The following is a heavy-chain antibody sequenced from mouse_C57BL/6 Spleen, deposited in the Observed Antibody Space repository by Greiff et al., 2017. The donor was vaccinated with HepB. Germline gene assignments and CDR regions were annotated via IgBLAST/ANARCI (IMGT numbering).Heavy chain of an antibody. V-gene: IGHV1-34*01. J-gene: IGHJ4*01. D-gene: IGHD2-4*01. CDR2: IYPNNGGN. Sequence: EVQLQQSGPELVKPGASVTMSCKASGYTFTDYYMHWVKQSHGKRLEWIGYIYPNNGGNGYNQKFKGKSTLTVAKSSSTAYMELRSLTSEDSTVYYCARSVAIYYDYDDGYYAMDYWGQGTSVTVSS. CDR1: GYTFTDYY. CDR3: ARSVAIYYDYDDGYYAMDY.